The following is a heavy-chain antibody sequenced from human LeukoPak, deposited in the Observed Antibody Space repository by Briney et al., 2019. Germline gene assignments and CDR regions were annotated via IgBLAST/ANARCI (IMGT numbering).Heavy chain of an antibody. D-gene: IGHD1-1*01. CDR1: GGSISRSDYD. CDR3: ARRDEVEKTFDI. J-gene: IGHJ3*02. Sequence: SETLSLTCTVSGGSISRSDYDWGWIRQPPGKGLEWIGSIYYSGSTYYNPSLKSRVTISIDTSKNQFSLKLSSVTAADTAVYYCARRDEVEKTFDIWGQGTMVTVSS. V-gene: IGHV4-39*01. CDR2: IYYSGST.